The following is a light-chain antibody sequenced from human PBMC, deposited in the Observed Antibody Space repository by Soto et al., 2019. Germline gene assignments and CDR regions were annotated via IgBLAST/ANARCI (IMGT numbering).Light chain of an antibody. CDR1: SSNIGSHT. CDR3: AAWDDSLKAAV. V-gene: IGLV1-44*01. Sequence: QSVLTQPYSVSGTPGQRVTISCSGSSSNIGSHTLNWYQHLPGTAPNLLIYSDNQRPSGVPDRFSGSTSGTSASLAISGLQSEDEADYYCAAWDDSLKAAVFGGGTKVTVL. CDR2: SDN. J-gene: IGLJ2*01.